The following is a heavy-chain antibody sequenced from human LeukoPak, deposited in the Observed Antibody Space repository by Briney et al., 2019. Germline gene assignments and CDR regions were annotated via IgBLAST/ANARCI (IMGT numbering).Heavy chain of an antibody. D-gene: IGHD2-8*01. CDR2: VTPTTGNT. Sequence: ASVKVSCKASGGTFTSYDINWVRQAPGQGLEWMGWVTPTTGNTGYAQKFQGRVTITRDTSIGTTYLELSSLRSEDTAMYYCARGETQCMDYWGQGTLVTVSS. J-gene: IGHJ4*02. CDR3: ARGETQCMDY. V-gene: IGHV1-8*03. CDR1: GGTFTSYD.